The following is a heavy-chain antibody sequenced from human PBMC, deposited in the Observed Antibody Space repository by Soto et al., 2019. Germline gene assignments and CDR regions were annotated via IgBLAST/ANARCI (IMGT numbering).Heavy chain of an antibody. J-gene: IGHJ6*02. V-gene: IGHV5-51*01. CDR2: IYPGDSDT. CDR3: ASTSIGRYSSSWYDYYYYYGMDV. CDR1: GYRFTSYW. D-gene: IGHD6-13*01. Sequence: PRESLKISCKGSGYRFTSYWMGWVRQMPGKGLEWMGIIYPGDSDTRYSPSFQGQVTISADKSISTAYLQWSSLKASDTAMYYCASTSIGRYSSSWYDYYYYYGMDVWGQGTTVTVSS.